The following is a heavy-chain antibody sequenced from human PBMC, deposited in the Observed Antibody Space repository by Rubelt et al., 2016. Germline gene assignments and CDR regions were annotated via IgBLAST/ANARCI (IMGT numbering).Heavy chain of an antibody. D-gene: IGHD3-16*01. CDR2: INHSGSN. V-gene: IGHV4-39*07. Sequence: QQQLQESGPGLVKPSETLSLTCIVSGGSISGSSYYWGWIRQPPGKGLEWIGEINHSGSNNYNPSLKRRVTISVDTSKNQFSLKLSSVTAADTAVYYCARGLDNYGYWGQGTLVTVSS. J-gene: IGHJ4*02. CDR1: GGSISGSSYY. CDR3: ARGLDNYGY.